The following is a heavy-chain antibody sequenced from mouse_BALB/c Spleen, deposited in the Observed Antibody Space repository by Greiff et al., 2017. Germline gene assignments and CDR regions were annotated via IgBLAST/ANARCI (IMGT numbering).Heavy chain of an antibody. CDR2: IYPGSGST. CDR1: GYTFTSYW. V-gene: IGHV1S22*01. J-gene: IGHJ2*01. Sequence: LQQPGSELVRPGASVKLSCKASGYTFTSYWMHWVRQRPGQGLEWIGNIYPGSGSTNYDEKFKSKATLTVDTSSSTAYMQLSSLTSEDSAVYNCTLIAKYDGPWDYWGQGTTLTVSS. D-gene: IGHD2-14*01. CDR3: TLIAKYDGPWDY.